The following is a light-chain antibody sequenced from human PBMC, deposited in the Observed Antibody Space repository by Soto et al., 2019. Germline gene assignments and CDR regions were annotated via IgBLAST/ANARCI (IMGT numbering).Light chain of an antibody. CDR2: DVS. J-gene: IGKJ1*01. CDR1: QSVSSAY. V-gene: IGKV3-20*01. CDR3: QQYGSSPET. Sequence: EIVLTQFPGPLFLSPGGRAHLSCRASQSVSSAYLAWYQQKPGQAPRLLIYDVSSRATGIPDRFSGSGSGTDFTLTVSRLEPEDFAVYYCQQYGSSPETFGQGTKVDIK.